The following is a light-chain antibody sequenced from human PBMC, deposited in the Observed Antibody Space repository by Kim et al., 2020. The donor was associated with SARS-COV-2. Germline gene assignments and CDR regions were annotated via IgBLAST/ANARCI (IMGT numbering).Light chain of an antibody. Sequence: ISDSLAWYQQKSGKAPKLLLYAASRLQTGVPSRFSGSGSGAVYTLTISSLQPEDFATYYCQQYYSFPLTFGGGTKLEIK. J-gene: IGKJ4*01. CDR1: ISDS. CDR3: QQYYSFPLT. V-gene: IGKV1-NL1*01. CDR2: AAS.